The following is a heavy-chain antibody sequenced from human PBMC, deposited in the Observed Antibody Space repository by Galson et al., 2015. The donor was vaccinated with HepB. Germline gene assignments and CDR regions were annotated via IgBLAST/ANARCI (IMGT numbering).Heavy chain of an antibody. CDR1: GVSVSSGSYY. Sequence: ETLSLTCTVSGVSVSSGSYYWSWIRQPPGKGLEWIGYIYYGGSTDYNPSLKSRVAMSVDTTKNQFSLNLTSVTAADTAIYYCARAYTSSFPLDYWGQGALVTVSS. CDR3: ARAYTSSFPLDY. CDR2: IYYGGST. V-gene: IGHV4-61*01. J-gene: IGHJ4*02. D-gene: IGHD6-6*01.